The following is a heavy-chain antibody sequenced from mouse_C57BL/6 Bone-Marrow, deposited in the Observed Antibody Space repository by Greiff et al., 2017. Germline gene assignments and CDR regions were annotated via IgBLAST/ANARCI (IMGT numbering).Heavy chain of an antibody. D-gene: IGHD5-1*01. J-gene: IGHJ3*01. Sequence: VQLQQSGPELVKPGASVKISCKASGYSFTGYYMNWVKQSPEKSLEWIGEINPSTGGTTYNQKFKAKATLTVDKSSSTAYMQLKSLTSEDSAVYYCARGLPLAYWGQGTLVTVSA. V-gene: IGHV1-42*01. CDR3: ARGLPLAY. CDR1: GYSFTGYY. CDR2: INPSTGGT.